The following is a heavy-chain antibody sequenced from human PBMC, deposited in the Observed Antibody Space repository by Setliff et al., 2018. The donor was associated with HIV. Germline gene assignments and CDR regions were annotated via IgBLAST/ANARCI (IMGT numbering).Heavy chain of an antibody. D-gene: IGHD2-2*01. J-gene: IGHJ5*02. CDR2: MHPNSGAT. Sequence: ASVKVSCKTSGYTFTASYLHWVRQAPGQGLQWMGWMHPNSGATKYAQKFRDRVTLTGDTSISTAYMELTSLRSEDTAMYYCAPVSSGWFDPWGQGTLVTVSS. V-gene: IGHV1-2*02. CDR3: APVSSGWFDP. CDR1: GYTFTASY.